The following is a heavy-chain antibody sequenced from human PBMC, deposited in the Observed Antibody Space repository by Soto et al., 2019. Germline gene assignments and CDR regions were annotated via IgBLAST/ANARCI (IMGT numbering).Heavy chain of an antibody. CDR1: GFTVSSNY. J-gene: IGHJ4*02. CDR2: IYSGGST. CDR3: XRTCSGGTCSFDY. D-gene: IGHD2-15*01. V-gene: IGHV3-66*01. Sequence: EVQLVESGGGLVQPGGSLRLSCAASGFTVSSNYMSWVRQAPGKGLEWVSVIYSGGSTYYADSVKGRFTISRDNSXXXXXXXXXXXXXXXXXXXXXXRTCSGGTCSFDYWGQGTLVTVSS.